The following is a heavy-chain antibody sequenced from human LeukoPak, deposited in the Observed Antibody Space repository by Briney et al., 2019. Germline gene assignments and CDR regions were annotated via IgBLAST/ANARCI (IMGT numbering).Heavy chain of an antibody. J-gene: IGHJ3*02. V-gene: IGHV4-61*02. CDR3: ARPKYYYDSSGSYAFDI. D-gene: IGHD3-22*01. CDR2: IYTSGST. Sequence: PSQTLSLTCTVSGGSISSGSYYWSWIRQPAGKGLEWIGRIYTSGSTNYNPSLKSRVTISVDTSKNQFSLKLSSVTAADTAVYYCARPKYYYDSSGSYAFDIWGQGTMVTVSS. CDR1: GGSISSGSYY.